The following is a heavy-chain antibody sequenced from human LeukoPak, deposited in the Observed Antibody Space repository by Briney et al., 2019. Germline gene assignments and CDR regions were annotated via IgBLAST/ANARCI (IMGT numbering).Heavy chain of an antibody. J-gene: IGHJ5*02. CDR1: GFTFTSSA. Sequence: SVKVSCKASGFTFTSSAMQWVRQARGQRLEWIGWIVVGSGNTNYAQKFQERVTITRDMSTSTAYMELSSLRSEDTAVYYCARDGYCSSTSCYPGAASWGQGTLVTVSS. CDR3: ARDGYCSSTSCYPGAAS. V-gene: IGHV1-58*02. CDR2: IVVGSGNT. D-gene: IGHD2-2*03.